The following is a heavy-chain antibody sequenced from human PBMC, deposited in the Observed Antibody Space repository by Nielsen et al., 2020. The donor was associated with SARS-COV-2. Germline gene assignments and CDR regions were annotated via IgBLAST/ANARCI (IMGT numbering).Heavy chain of an antibody. CDR3: ARDREPGYNAVDY. Sequence: GESLKISCAASGFIFSSYEMNWVRQAPGKGLEWVSYISSSGSAKYYADSVKGRFTISRDNAKNSLYLRMNSLRAEDTAVYYCARDREPGYNAVDYWGQGILVTVSS. V-gene: IGHV3-48*03. D-gene: IGHD1-14*01. J-gene: IGHJ4*02. CDR2: ISSSGSAK. CDR1: GFIFSSYE.